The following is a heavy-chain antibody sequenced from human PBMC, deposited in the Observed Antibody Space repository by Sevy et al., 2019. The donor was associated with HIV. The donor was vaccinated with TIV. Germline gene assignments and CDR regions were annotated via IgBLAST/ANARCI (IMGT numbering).Heavy chain of an antibody. CDR2: TYYRSKWYN. V-gene: IGHV6-1*01. Sequence: SQTLSLTCAISGDSVSSNSAAWNWIRQSASRGLEWLGRTYYRSKWYNDYAVSVKSRITINPDTSKNQFSLQLNSVTPEDTAVYYCAREYCTSTSCYTNYYGMDVWGQGTTVTVSS. CDR3: AREYCTSTSCYTNYYGMDV. D-gene: IGHD2-2*02. J-gene: IGHJ6*02. CDR1: GDSVSSNSAA.